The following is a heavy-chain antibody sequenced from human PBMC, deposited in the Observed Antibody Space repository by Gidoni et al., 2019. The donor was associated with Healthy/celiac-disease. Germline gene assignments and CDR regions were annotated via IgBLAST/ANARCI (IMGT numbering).Heavy chain of an antibody. CDR2: ISGSGGST. D-gene: IGHD3-22*01. V-gene: IGHV3-23*01. CDR3: ATQLRDYDSSGYYWGPYYGMDV. J-gene: IGHJ6*02. Sequence: EVQLLESGGGLVQPGGSLRLSCAASGFTFSSDAMTWVRQAPGKGLGWVSAISGSGGSTYDADSVKGRFTISRDNSKNTLYLQMNSLRAEDTAVYYCATQLRDYDSSGYYWGPYYGMDVWGQGTTVTVSS. CDR1: GFTFSSDA.